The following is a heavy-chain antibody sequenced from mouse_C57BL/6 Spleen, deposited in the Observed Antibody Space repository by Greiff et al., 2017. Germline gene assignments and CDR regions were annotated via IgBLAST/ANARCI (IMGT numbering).Heavy chain of an antibody. CDR1: GYAFSSSW. J-gene: IGHJ3*01. D-gene: IGHD2-4*01. Sequence: QVQLQQPGPELVKPGASVKISCKASGYAFSSSWMNWVKQRPGKGLEWIGRIYPGDGDTNYNGKFKGKATLTADKSSSTAYMQLSSLTSEDSAVYFFARGGDYDYDGGFAYWGQGTLVTVSA. CDR2: IYPGDGDT. V-gene: IGHV1-82*01. CDR3: ARGGDYDYDGGFAY.